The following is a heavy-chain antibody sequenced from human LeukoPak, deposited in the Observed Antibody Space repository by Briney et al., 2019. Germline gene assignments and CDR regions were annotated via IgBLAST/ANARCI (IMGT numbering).Heavy chain of an antibody. Sequence: SETLSLTCAVSGGSISSSNWWSWVRQPPGKGLEWIGYIYYSGSTNYNPSLKSRDTISVDTSKNQFSLKLSSVTAADTAVYYCAGNYDSSGYLGYWGQGTLVTVSS. J-gene: IGHJ4*02. CDR2: IYYSGST. CDR1: GGSISSSNW. V-gene: IGHV4-4*02. D-gene: IGHD3-22*01. CDR3: AGNYDSSGYLGY.